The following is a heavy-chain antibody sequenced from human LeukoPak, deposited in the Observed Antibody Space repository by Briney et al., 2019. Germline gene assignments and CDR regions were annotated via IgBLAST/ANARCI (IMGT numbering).Heavy chain of an antibody. V-gene: IGHV4-59*01. D-gene: IGHD3-10*01. J-gene: IGHJ4*02. CDR3: ARVVVRGVRGRYFDY. Sequence: SETLSLTCTVSGGSISSDYWSWVRQPPGKGLEWIGYIYYSGSTNYNPSLKSRVTISVDTSKNQFSLKLSSVTAADTAVYYCARVVVRGVRGRYFDYWGQGTLVTVSS. CDR1: GGSISSDY. CDR2: IYYSGST.